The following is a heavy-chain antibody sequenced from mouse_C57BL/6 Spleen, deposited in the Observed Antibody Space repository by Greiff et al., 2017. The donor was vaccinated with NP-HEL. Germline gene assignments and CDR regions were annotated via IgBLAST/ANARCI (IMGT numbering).Heavy chain of an antibody. CDR1: GFTFSNYW. V-gene: IGHV6-3*01. Sequence: EVMLVESGGGLVQPGGSMKLSCVASGFTFSNYWMNWVRQSPEKGLEWVAQIRLKSDNYATHYAESVKGMFTISRDDSKSSVYLQMNNLRAEDTGIYYCTGFYYYGGVDYWGQGTSVTVSS. D-gene: IGHD1-1*01. J-gene: IGHJ4*01. CDR2: IRLKSDNYAT. CDR3: TGFYYYGGVDY.